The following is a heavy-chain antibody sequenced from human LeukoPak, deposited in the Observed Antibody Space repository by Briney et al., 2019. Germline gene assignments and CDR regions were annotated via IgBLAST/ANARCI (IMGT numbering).Heavy chain of an antibody. V-gene: IGHV3-74*01. CDR2: INSDGTGI. J-gene: IGHJ4*02. Sequence: GGSLRLSCAASGFTFRDYWMHWVRQVPGKGLMWVSRINSDGTGISHADSVKGRFTISRDNAKNSLFLQMNSLRAEDTAVHYCAKDLYCSGRYQRGYWGQGTLVT. D-gene: IGHD3-10*01. CDR1: GFTFRDYW. CDR3: AKDLYCSGRYQRGY.